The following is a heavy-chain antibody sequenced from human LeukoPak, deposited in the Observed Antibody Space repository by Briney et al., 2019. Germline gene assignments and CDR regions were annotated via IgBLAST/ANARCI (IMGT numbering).Heavy chain of an antibody. V-gene: IGHV1-18*01. D-gene: IGHD2-15*01. CDR3: AIDSRWKPRGGFDY. Sequence: ASVKVSCKASGYTFTSYVINWVRQAPGQGLEWMGWISVYNGNTNYAQKLQGRVTMTTDTSTSAAYMELRSLRSDDTAVYYCAIDSRWKPRGGFDYWGQGTLVTVSS. CDR1: GYTFTSYV. CDR2: ISVYNGNT. J-gene: IGHJ4*02.